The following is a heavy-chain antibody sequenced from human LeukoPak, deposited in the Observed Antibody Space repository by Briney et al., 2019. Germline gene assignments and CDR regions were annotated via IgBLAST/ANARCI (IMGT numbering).Heavy chain of an antibody. J-gene: IGHJ4*02. D-gene: IGHD3-22*01. CDR2: ITNSGNSK. Sequence: GGSLRLSCAASEFTFSSYSMNWVRQAPGKGLEWVSYITNSGNSKSHADSVKGRFTISRDNTKNSLYLQMNGLRAEDTAVYYCARTRGSGYLTFDYWGQGILVTVSS. CDR3: ARTRGSGYLTFDY. CDR1: EFTFSSYS. V-gene: IGHV3-48*01.